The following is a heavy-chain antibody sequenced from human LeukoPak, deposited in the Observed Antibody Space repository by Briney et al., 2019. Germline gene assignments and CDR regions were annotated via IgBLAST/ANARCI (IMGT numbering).Heavy chain of an antibody. CDR2: ISGSGGST. V-gene: IGHV3-23*01. J-gene: IGHJ4*02. CDR3: AKLIAVAGNIDY. CDR1: GFTFSSYA. Sequence: GGSLRLSCAASGFTFSSYAMSWVRQAPGKGLEWVSAISGSGGSTYYADSVKGRFTISRGNSKNTLYLQMNSLRAEDTAVYYCAKLIAVAGNIDYWGQGTLVTVSS. D-gene: IGHD6-19*01.